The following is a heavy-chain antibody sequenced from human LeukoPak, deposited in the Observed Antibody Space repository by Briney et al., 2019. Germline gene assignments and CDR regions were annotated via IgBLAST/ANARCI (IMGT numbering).Heavy chain of an antibody. CDR1: GGSISSYY. CDR3: ARVLYYYGSGSLDTTPYYFDY. J-gene: IGHJ4*02. V-gene: IGHV4-59*01. Sequence: SETLSLTCTVSGGSISSYYWSWIRQPPGKGLEWIGYMYYRGNTNYDPSLKSRVTISIDTPNNQFSLKLSSVTAADTAVYYCARVLYYYGSGSLDTTPYYFDYWGQGTLVTVSS. D-gene: IGHD3-10*01. CDR2: MYYRGNT.